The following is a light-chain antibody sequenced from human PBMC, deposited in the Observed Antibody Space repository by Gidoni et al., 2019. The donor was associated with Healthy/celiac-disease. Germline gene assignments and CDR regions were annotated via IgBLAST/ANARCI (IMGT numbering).Light chain of an antibody. Sequence: DIQMTQSLSPLSASVGDRVTITCRASQSISSGLAWYQQKPGKAPKLLIYDASSLESGVPSRFSGSGSGTEFTLTISSLQPDDFATYYCQQYNSYSWTFGQGTKVEIK. J-gene: IGKJ1*01. CDR2: DAS. CDR3: QQYNSYSWT. CDR1: QSISSG. V-gene: IGKV1-5*01.